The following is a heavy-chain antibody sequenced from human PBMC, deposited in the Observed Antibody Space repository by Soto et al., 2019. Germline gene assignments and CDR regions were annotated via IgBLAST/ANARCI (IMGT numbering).Heavy chain of an antibody. CDR2: IYYSGST. Sequence: SETLSLTCTVSDGSISSYYWSWIRQPPGKGLEWIGYIYYSGSTNYNPSLKSRVTISVDTSKNQFSLKLSSVTAADTAVYYCARKIAVAGLRYFDYWGQGTLVTVSS. J-gene: IGHJ4*02. CDR1: DGSISSYY. CDR3: ARKIAVAGLRYFDY. V-gene: IGHV4-59*01. D-gene: IGHD6-19*01.